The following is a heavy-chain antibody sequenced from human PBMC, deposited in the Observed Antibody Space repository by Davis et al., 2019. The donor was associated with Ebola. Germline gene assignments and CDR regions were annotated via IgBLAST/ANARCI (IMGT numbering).Heavy chain of an antibody. CDR1: GDSVAGGSGG. J-gene: IGHJ6*02. Sequence: HSQTLSLTCAISGDSVAGGSGGWNWIRQSPSRCLEWLGRTYFSSKWYNDYAVSVKSRITVNPDTSKNQFSLLLNSVTPEDTAIYYCTRGWFRSGMDVWGQGTTITVSS. CDR2: TYFSSKWYN. D-gene: IGHD6-19*01. V-gene: IGHV6-1*01. CDR3: TRGWFRSGMDV.